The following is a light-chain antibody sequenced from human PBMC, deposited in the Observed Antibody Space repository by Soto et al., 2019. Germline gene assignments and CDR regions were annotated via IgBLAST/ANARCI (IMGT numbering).Light chain of an antibody. CDR3: SAYTGSGSL. CDR1: SSAVGDYNF. J-gene: IGLJ2*01. Sequence: QSALTQPASVSGSPGQSITISCTGTSSAVGDYNFVSWYQQHPGKAPKLMIYEIRNRPSGVPNRFSGSQSGDTASLTISGLQAEDEADYYCSAYTGSGSLFGGGTKVTVL. V-gene: IGLV2-14*01. CDR2: EIR.